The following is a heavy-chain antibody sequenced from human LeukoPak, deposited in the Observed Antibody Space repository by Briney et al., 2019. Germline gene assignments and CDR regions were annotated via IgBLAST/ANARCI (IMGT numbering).Heavy chain of an antibody. V-gene: IGHV1-69*06. CDR3: ARDMFRVYYFDY. CDR2: VIPIFGTS. D-gene: IGHD3-10*01. Sequence: ASVKVSCKASGYTFTSYDINWVRQAPGQGLEWMGTVIPIFGTSNHAQKFQGRVTLTADKSTGTASMELSSLRSEHTAVYYCARDMFRVYYFDYWGQGTLVIVSS. J-gene: IGHJ4*02. CDR1: GYTFTSYD.